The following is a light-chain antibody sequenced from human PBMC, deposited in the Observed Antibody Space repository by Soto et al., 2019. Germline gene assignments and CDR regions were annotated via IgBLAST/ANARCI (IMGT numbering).Light chain of an antibody. V-gene: IGLV2-8*01. J-gene: IGLJ1*01. Sequence: QSVLTQPPSASGSPGQSVAISCTGTSSDVGGYNYVSWYQQHPGKAPKLMIYEVNKRPSGVPDRFSGSKSGNTASLTVSGLQAEDEADYYCSSYAGRSSVFGTGTKAT. CDR2: EVN. CDR1: SSDVGGYNY. CDR3: SSYAGRSSV.